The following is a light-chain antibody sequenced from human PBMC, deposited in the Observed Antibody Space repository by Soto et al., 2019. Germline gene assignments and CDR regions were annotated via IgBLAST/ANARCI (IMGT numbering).Light chain of an antibody. Sequence: QSVLTQPPSASGTPGQRVTISCSGSSSNIGSNTVNWYQQLPGTAPKLLIYSNNQRPSGVPDPFSGSKSGTSASLAISRLQSEDEADYYCAAWDDSLNGLVVFGGGTKLTVL. CDR3: AAWDDSLNGLVV. V-gene: IGLV1-44*01. CDR2: SNN. J-gene: IGLJ2*01. CDR1: SSNIGSNT.